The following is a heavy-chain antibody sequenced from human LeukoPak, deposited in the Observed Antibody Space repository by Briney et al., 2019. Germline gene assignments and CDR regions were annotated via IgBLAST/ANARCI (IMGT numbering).Heavy chain of an antibody. J-gene: IGHJ4*02. CDR3: TTGGFKFGY. CDR1: GFXFSDAW. D-gene: IGHD3-16*01. CDR2: IKSKADGGTT. V-gene: IGHV3-15*05. Sequence: GGSLRLSCAASGFXFSDAWITWVRQVPGKGLEWVGRIKSKADGGTTGYAAPVKGRFTISRDDSKNTLYLQMNSLKNEDTAVYYCTTGGFKFGYWGQGTLVTVSS.